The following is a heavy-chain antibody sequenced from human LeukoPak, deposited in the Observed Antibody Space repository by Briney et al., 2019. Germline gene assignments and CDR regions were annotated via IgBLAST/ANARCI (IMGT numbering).Heavy chain of an antibody. Sequence: GGSLRLSCAASGFTFSDHYMDCVRQAPGKGLEWVGRIRNKANSHTTEYAASVKGRFTISRDDSKNSLYLQMNSLKTEDTAVYYCARVCSSISCYGGNFDYWGQGTLVTVSS. CDR2: IRNKANSHTT. V-gene: IGHV3-72*01. CDR1: GFTFSDHY. CDR3: ARVCSSISCYGGNFDY. D-gene: IGHD2-2*01. J-gene: IGHJ4*02.